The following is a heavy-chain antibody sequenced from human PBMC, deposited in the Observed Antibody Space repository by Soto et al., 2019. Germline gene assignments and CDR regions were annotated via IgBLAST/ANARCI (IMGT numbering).Heavy chain of an antibody. V-gene: IGHV4-4*02. CDR2: IHPSGST. CDR3: ASRIEARPY. D-gene: IGHD6-6*01. CDR1: GASISSNNW. J-gene: IGHJ4*02. Sequence: SETLSLTCAVSGASISSNNWWTWVRQPPGKGLEWIGEIHPSGSTNYSPSLKTRVTISVDKSKNQFSLKLTSVTAADTAVYYCASRIEARPYWGPGTLVTVSS.